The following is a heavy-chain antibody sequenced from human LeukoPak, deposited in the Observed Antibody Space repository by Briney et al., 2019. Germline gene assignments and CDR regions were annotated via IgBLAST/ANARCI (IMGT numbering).Heavy chain of an antibody. D-gene: IGHD5-18*01. CDR1: GGSISSYY. Sequence: SETLSLTCTVSGGSISSYYWSWIRQPAGKGLEWIGRIYTSGSTNYNPSLKSRVTMSVDTSKNQSSLKLSSVTAADTAVYYCARSSRVLTWIQVDPWGQGTLVTVSS. V-gene: IGHV4-4*07. CDR3: ARSSRVLTWIQVDP. J-gene: IGHJ5*02. CDR2: IYTSGST.